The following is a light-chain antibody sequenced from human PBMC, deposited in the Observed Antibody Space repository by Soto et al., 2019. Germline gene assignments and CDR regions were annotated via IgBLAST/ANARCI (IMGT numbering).Light chain of an antibody. J-gene: IGKJ1*01. CDR1: KSVSSNY. CDR2: GAS. Sequence: EIVLTQSPATLSLSPGERATLSCRASKSVSSNYLAWYQQKPGQAPRPLIYGASSRATGIPDRFSGSGAGTDFTLTISRLESEDFAVYYCQQYGSSPWTFGQGTKVDIK. CDR3: QQYGSSPWT. V-gene: IGKV3-20*01.